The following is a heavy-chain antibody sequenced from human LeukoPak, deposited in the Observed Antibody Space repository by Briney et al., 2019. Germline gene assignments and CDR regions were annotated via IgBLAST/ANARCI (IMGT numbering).Heavy chain of an antibody. J-gene: IGHJ4*02. CDR1: SGSISTYY. D-gene: IGHD1-26*01. CDR3: ARQAGSFTTFDF. Sequence: SETLSLTCTVSSGSISTYYWAWIRQPPGKGLEWIGYISYSGSTKYNPSLTRRVTISLDTSKNQFPLELRSMTAADTAIYYCARQAGSFTTFDFWGQGTLVTVSS. CDR2: ISYSGST. V-gene: IGHV4-59*08.